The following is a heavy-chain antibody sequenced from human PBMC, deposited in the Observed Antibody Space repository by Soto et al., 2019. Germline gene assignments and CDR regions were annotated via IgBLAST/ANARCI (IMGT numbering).Heavy chain of an antibody. Sequence: GLSCAASRYTFKSHGLSWVRQAPGKGLEWVSTIDSSGVNTHYADSVKGRFTISRDNSRNTLHLQMHDLRADDTALYYCVSWVSAHFDYLGQRTVVTVSS. CDR1: RYTFKSHG. D-gene: IGHD3-16*01. CDR3: VSWVSAHFDY. CDR2: IDSSGVNT. V-gene: IGHV3-23*01. J-gene: IGHJ4*02.